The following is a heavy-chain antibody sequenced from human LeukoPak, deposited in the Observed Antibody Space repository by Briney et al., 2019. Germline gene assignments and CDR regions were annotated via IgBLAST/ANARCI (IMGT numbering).Heavy chain of an antibody. Sequence: ASVKVSCKASVYTFTSYGISWVRQAPGQGLEWMGWISAYNGNTNYAQKLQGRVTMTTDTSTSTAYMELRSLRSDDTAVYYCARDPTLSGSYLPRNYYYYYGMDVWGQGTTVTVSS. V-gene: IGHV1-18*01. CDR1: VYTFTSYG. J-gene: IGHJ6*02. CDR2: ISAYNGNT. D-gene: IGHD3-10*01. CDR3: ARDPTLSGSYLPRNYYYYYGMDV.